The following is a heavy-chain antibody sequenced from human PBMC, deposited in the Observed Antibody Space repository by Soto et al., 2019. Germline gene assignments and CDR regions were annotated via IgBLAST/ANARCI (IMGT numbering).Heavy chain of an antibody. D-gene: IGHD2-2*01. V-gene: IGHV4-4*02. CDR2: IYHSGGT. Sequence: QVQLQESGPGLVKPSGTLSPTCAVSGGSISSSDWWSWVRQPPGKGLEWIGDIYHSGGTNYNPSLKSRVTNSIDKSKNQFSLTMKSVTAADTAVYYCARGSGCSTSSCNLDYWGQGTLVTVSS. J-gene: IGHJ4*02. CDR1: GGSISSSDW. CDR3: ARGSGCSTSSCNLDY.